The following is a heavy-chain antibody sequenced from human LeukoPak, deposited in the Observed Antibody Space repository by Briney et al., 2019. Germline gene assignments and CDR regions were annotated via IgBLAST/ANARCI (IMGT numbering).Heavy chain of an antibody. V-gene: IGHV1-18*01. D-gene: IGHD6-19*01. CDR2: ISAYNGHT. CDR3: ARDLFSSGWYPGY. Sequence: GASVKVSCKASGYTFTDYGINWVRQAPGQGLEWMGWISAYNGHTNYAQNLQGRVTLTTDTSTSTAYMELRSLRSDDTAVYYCARDLFSSGWYPGYWGQGTLVTVSS. J-gene: IGHJ4*02. CDR1: GYTFTDYG.